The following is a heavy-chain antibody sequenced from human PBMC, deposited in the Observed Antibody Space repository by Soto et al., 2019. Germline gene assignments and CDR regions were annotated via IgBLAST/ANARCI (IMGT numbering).Heavy chain of an antibody. CDR2: IKKDGSEK. J-gene: IGHJ4*02. CDR1: GFTFSSYW. CDR3: AGLDTSMVKTAGY. V-gene: IGHV3-7*01. D-gene: IGHD5-18*01. Sequence: HPGGSLRLSCAASGFTFSSYWMSWVRQAPGKGLEWVANIKKDGSEKDYVDSVKGRFTISRDNAKNSLYLQMNSLRAEDTAVYYCAGLDTSMVKTAGYWGQGTLVTVSS.